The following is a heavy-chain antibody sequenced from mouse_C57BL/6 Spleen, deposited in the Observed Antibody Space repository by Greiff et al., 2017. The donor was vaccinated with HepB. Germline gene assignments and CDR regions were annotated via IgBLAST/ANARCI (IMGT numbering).Heavy chain of an antibody. CDR2: ISGGGGNT. CDR3: ARRYPDFDY. J-gene: IGHJ2*01. V-gene: IGHV5-9*01. Sequence: EVNVVESGGGLVKPGGSLKLSCAASGFTFSSYTMSWVRQTPEKRLEWVATISGGGGNTYYPDSVKGRFTISRDNAKNTLYLQMSSLRSEDTALYYCARRYPDFDYWGQGTTLTVSS. CDR1: GFTFSSYT. D-gene: IGHD1-1*01.